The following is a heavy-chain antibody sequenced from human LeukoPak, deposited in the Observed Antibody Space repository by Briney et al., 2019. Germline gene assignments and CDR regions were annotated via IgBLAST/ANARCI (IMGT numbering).Heavy chain of an antibody. Sequence: GGSLRLSCAASEFSVGSNYMTWVRQAPGKGLEWVSYISSSGSTIYYADSVKGRFTISRDNAKNSLYLQMNSLRAEDTAVYYCARVPAHYYYMDVWGKGTTVTISS. CDR1: EFSVGSNY. J-gene: IGHJ6*03. CDR3: ARVPAHYYYMDV. CDR2: ISSSGSTI. V-gene: IGHV3-11*01.